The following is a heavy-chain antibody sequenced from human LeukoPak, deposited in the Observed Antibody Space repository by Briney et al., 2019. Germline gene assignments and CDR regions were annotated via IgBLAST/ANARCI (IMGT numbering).Heavy chain of an antibody. CDR3: ARATYFYHSSGYSYYFDY. Sequence: SETLSLTRTVSGYSISSGYYWGWIRQPPGKGLEWIGSIYHSGNTYYNPSLKSRVTFSVDTSKNQFSLKLSSVTAADTAVYYCARATYFYHSSGYSYYFDYWGQGTLLTVSS. CDR2: IYHSGNT. J-gene: IGHJ4*02. CDR1: GYSISSGYY. D-gene: IGHD3-22*01. V-gene: IGHV4-38-2*02.